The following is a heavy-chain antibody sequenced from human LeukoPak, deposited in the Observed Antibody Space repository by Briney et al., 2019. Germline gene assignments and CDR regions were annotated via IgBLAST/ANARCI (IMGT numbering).Heavy chain of an antibody. CDR1: LDSTTSNF. D-gene: IGHD3-22*01. V-gene: IGHV4-59*01. CDR3: ARGFADSSGYLLSYFDY. Sequence: SETLSLTCTVSLDSTTSNFWSWVRQPPGKGLEWIGEIHRSGSPNYNPSLQSRVTISIDTSKNQFSLKLTSVTAADTAVYYCARGFADSSGYLLSYFDYWGQGTLVTVSS. CDR2: IHRSGSP. J-gene: IGHJ4*02.